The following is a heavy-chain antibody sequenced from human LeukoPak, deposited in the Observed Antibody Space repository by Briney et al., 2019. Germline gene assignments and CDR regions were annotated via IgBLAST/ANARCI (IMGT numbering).Heavy chain of an antibody. CDR3: ARDISRTMDV. CDR1: GFTFSSRW. D-gene: IGHD2/OR15-2a*01. Sequence: GGSLRLSCVASGFTFSSRWMHWVRQAPGKGLVWVSIINTDGSTTRYADFVEGRFTISRDNARNTLYLEMNSLRVEDAAVYFCARDISRTMDVWGQGTTVTV. V-gene: IGHV3-74*01. CDR2: INTDGSTT. J-gene: IGHJ6*02.